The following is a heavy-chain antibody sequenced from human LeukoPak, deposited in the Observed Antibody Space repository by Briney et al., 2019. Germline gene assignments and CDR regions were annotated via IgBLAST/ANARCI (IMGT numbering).Heavy chain of an antibody. D-gene: IGHD2-2*01. Sequence: SETLSLTCTVSGGSISSSSYYWGWTRQPPGKGLEWIGSIYYSGSTYYNPSLKSRVTISVDTSKNQFSLKLSSVTAADTAVYYCARHPLEVVPAAPGGFWFDPWGQGTLVTVSS. CDR1: GGSISSSSYY. CDR3: ARHPLEVVPAAPGGFWFDP. V-gene: IGHV4-39*01. CDR2: IYYSGST. J-gene: IGHJ5*02.